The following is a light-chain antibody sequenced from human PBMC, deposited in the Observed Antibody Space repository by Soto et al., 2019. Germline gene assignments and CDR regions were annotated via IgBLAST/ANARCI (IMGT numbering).Light chain of an antibody. CDR2: DVT. Sequence: QSARTQPASVSGSPGQSITISCTGTSSDIGSYNYVSWYQQHPGKAPKLIIYDVTNRPAGISSRFSASKSGDTASLTISVLQADDEADYFCSSYKSTSTPYVFGTGTKVTV. CDR3: SSYKSTSTPYV. V-gene: IGLV2-14*03. CDR1: SSDIGSYNY. J-gene: IGLJ1*01.